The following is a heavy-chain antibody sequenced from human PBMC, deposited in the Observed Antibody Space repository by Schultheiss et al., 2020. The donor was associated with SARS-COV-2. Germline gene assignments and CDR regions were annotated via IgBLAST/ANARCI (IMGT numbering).Heavy chain of an antibody. CDR3: ARDRYYDFWSGYQYYGMDV. Sequence: SETLSLTCTVSGGSISSGSYYWSWIRQPAGKGLEWIGRIYTSGSTNYNPSLKSRVTISVDTSKNQFSLKLSSVTAADTAVYYCARDRYYDFWSGYQYYGMDVWGQGTTVTVSS. V-gene: IGHV4-61*02. D-gene: IGHD3-3*01. CDR1: GGSISSGSYY. CDR2: IYTSGST. J-gene: IGHJ6*02.